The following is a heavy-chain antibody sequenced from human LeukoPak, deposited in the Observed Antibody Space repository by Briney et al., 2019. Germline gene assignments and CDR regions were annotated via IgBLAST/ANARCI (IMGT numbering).Heavy chain of an antibody. CDR3: ARPPIYDSSADAFDI. J-gene: IGHJ3*02. CDR2: IYPGDSDT. Sequence: GESLKISCQGSGYSFTSYWIGWVRQMPGKGLEWMGIIYPGDSDTKYSPSFQGQVTFSADKSISTAYLQWSSLKASDTAMYYCARPPIYDSSADAFDIWGQGTMVTVSS. D-gene: IGHD3-22*01. V-gene: IGHV5-51*01. CDR1: GYSFTSYW.